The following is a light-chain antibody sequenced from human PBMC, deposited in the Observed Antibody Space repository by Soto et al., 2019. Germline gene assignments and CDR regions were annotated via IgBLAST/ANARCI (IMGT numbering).Light chain of an antibody. CDR1: VSEVAGYTY. CDR3: SSFTSILGL. J-gene: IGLJ2*01. CDR2: DVS. V-gene: IGLV2-14*03. Sequence: QSVLTQPASVSGSPGQSITISCTGAVSEVAGYTYVSWYQQHPGKGPKVIIYDVSNRPSGVSNRFSGSKSGTTASLTISELQAEDEADYYCSSFTSILGLFGGGTKVTVL.